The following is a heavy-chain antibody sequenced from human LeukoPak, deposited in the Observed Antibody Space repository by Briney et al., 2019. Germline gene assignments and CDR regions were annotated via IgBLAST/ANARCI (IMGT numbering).Heavy chain of an antibody. V-gene: IGHV1-69*13. CDR1: GGTFSSYA. D-gene: IGHD4-17*01. CDR3: AGSTVTRLAEYFKH. CDR2: IIPIFGTA. J-gene: IGHJ1*01. Sequence: SVKVSCKASGGTFSSYAISWVRQAPGQGLEWMGGIIPIFGTANYAQKFQGRVTITADESTSTAYMELSSLRSEDTAVYYCAGSTVTRLAEYFKHWGQGTLVTVSS.